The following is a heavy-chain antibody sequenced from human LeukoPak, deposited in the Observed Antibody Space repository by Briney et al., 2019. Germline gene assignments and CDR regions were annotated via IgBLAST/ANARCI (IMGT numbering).Heavy chain of an antibody. CDR2: IKEDGSEK. D-gene: IGHD2-8*01. V-gene: IGHV3-7*01. Sequence: PGGSLRLSCEGNGFTFSDYTMTWVRQAPGKGLEWVANIKEDGSEKYYLDSVKGRFTISRDNVKNSLYLQMNSLRAEDAAVYFCVRLYGYYYSYMDVWGKGTTVTVSS. J-gene: IGHJ6*03. CDR1: GFTFSDYT. CDR3: VRLYGYYYSYMDV.